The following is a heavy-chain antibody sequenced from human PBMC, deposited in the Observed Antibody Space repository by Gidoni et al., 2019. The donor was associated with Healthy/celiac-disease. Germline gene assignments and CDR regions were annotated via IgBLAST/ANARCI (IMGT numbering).Heavy chain of an antibody. D-gene: IGHD5-12*01. CDR1: GYTFTSYD. V-gene: IGHV1-8*01. CDR2: MNPNSGNT. CDR3: ARWVGYSGYIEY. Sequence: QVQLVQSVAEVTKPGASVKVSCKASGYTFTSYDINWVRQATGQGLEWMGWMNPNSGNTGYAQKFQGRVTMTRNTSISTAYMELSSLRSEDTAVYYCARWVGYSGYIEYWGQGTLVTVSS. J-gene: IGHJ4*02.